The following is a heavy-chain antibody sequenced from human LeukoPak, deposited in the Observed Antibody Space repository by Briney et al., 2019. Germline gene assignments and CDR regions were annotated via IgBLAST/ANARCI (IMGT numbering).Heavy chain of an antibody. CDR2: IIPILGIA. D-gene: IGHD6-13*01. J-gene: IGHJ4*02. V-gene: IGHV1-69*04. Sequence: GASVKVSCKASGGTFSSYAISWVRQAPGQGLEWMGRIIPILGIANYAQKFQGRVTITADKSTSTAYMELSSLRSEDTAVYYCAREEFVTAAGTGELDYWGQGTLVTVSS. CDR3: AREEFVTAAGTGELDY. CDR1: GGTFSSYA.